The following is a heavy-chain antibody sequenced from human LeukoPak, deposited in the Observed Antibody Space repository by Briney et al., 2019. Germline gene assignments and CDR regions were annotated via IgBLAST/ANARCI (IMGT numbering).Heavy chain of an antibody. CDR2: ISWNSGII. Sequence: PGGSLRLSCAASGFIFDDYAMHWVRQAPGKGLEWVSSISWNSGIIGYADSVKGRFTIPRDNAKNSLYLQMNSLRAEDMALYYCAKTNWGDYYFDYWGQGTLVTVSS. V-gene: IGHV3-9*03. CDR1: GFIFDDYA. CDR3: AKTNWGDYYFDY. D-gene: IGHD7-27*01. J-gene: IGHJ4*02.